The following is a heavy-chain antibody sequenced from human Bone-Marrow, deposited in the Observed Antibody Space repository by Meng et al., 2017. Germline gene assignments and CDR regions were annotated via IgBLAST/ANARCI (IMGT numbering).Heavy chain of an antibody. V-gene: IGHV3-23*01. J-gene: IGHJ4*02. Sequence: GESLKISCAASGFTFSSYSMNWVRQAPGKGLEWVSVVTGSGGTIYYADFVTGRFTISRDNSKNTLYLQMKSLRDEDTAVYYCAKSRRPGYSYGFDYWGQGALVTVSS. CDR1: GFTFSSYS. D-gene: IGHD5-18*01. CDR3: AKSRRPGYSYGFDY. CDR2: VTGSGGTI.